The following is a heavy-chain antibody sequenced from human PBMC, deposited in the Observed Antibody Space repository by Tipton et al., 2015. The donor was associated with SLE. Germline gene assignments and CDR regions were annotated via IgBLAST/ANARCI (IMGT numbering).Heavy chain of an antibody. CDR1: GGSISSSSYY. Sequence: LRLSCTVSGGSISSSSYYWGWIRQPPGKGLEWIGYIYYSGSTYYNPSLKSRVTISVDTSKNQFSLKLSSVTAADTAVYYCARARGSIFGVVIGGLDVWGKGTTVTVSS. J-gene: IGHJ6*04. CDR3: ARARGSIFGVVIGGLDV. D-gene: IGHD3-3*01. CDR2: IYYSGST. V-gene: IGHV4-31*02.